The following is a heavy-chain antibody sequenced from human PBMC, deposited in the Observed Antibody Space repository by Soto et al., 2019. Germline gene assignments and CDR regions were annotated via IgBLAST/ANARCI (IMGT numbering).Heavy chain of an antibody. D-gene: IGHD3-3*01. Sequence: PGGSLRLSCAASGFTVSSNYMSWVRQAPGKGLEWVSVIYSGGSTYYADSVKGRFTISRDNSKNTLYLQMVSLRAEDTAIYYCVRDEPGGDDFWAGYLNLGYFQHWGQGALVPVSS. J-gene: IGHJ1*01. CDR1: GFTVSSNY. CDR2: IYSGGST. V-gene: IGHV3-53*01. CDR3: VRDEPGGDDFWAGYLNLGYFQH.